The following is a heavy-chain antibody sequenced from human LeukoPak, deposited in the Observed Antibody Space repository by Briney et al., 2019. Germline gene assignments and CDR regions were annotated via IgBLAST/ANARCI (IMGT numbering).Heavy chain of an antibody. J-gene: IGHJ4*02. CDR3: ARNYDSSGYYYDADAFDI. Sequence: SYIYYADSVKGRFTISGDNAKNSLYLQMNSLRAEDTAVYYCARNYDSSGYYYDADAFDIWGQGTLVTVSS. V-gene: IGHV3-21*01. D-gene: IGHD3-22*01. CDR2: SYI.